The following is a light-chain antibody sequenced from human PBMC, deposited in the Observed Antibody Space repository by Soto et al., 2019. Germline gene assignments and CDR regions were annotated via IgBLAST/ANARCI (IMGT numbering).Light chain of an antibody. J-gene: IGLJ2*01. CDR2: DVS. V-gene: IGLV2-14*03. Sequence: QPVLTQPASVSGSPGQSITISCTGTSSDVGAYNYVSWYQHYPGKAPKLMIYDVSNRPSGVSKRFSGSKSGNTASLTISGLQAEDVADYYCSSYTAISTVVFGGGTKLTVL. CDR1: SSDVGAYNY. CDR3: SSYTAISTVV.